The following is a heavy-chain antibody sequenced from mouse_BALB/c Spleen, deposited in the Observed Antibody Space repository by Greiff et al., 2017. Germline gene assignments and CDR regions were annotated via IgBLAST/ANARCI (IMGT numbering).Heavy chain of an antibody. CDR1: GYNFTSYW. V-gene: IGHV1-55*01. Sequence: QVQLQQPGAELVKPGTSVKLSCKASGYNFTSYWINWVKLRPGQGLEWIGDIYPGSGSTNYNEKFKSKATLTVDTSSSTAYMQLSSLASEDSALYYCARSGNHYAMDYWGQGTSVTVSS. CDR2: IYPGSGST. J-gene: IGHJ4*01. CDR3: ARSGNHYAMDY. D-gene: IGHD3-2*02.